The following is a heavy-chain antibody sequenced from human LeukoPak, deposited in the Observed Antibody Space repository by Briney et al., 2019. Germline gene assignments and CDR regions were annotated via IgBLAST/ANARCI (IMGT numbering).Heavy chain of an antibody. CDR3: ARHGYTSGWYRFDP. CDR2: IWYDGSNK. Sequence: PGRSLRLSCAASGFTFRTYGMHWVRQAPGKGLEWLGIIWYDGSNKYYADSVKGRFTISRDNSQNTLYLQMNSLRAEDTAVYYCARHGYTSGWYRFDPWGQGTLVTVSS. V-gene: IGHV3-33*01. CDR1: GFTFRTYG. J-gene: IGHJ5*02. D-gene: IGHD6-19*01.